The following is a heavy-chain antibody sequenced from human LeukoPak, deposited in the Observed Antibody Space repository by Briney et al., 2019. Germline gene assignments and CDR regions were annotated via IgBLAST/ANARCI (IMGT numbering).Heavy chain of an antibody. CDR3: ARASGGYYNNWFDP. Sequence: SETLSLTCTVSGGSLSTYYWSWIRQPPGKGLDWMGYIYYTGSTNYNPSLKSRVTISVDTSKNQFSLNLNSVTAADTAVYYCARASGGYYNNWFDPWGQGTLVTVSP. CDR2: IYYTGST. CDR1: GGSLSTYY. V-gene: IGHV4-59*01. D-gene: IGHD3-22*01. J-gene: IGHJ5*02.